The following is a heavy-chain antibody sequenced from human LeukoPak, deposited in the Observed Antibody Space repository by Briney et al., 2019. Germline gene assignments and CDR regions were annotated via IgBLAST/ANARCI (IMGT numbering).Heavy chain of an antibody. J-gene: IGHJ4*02. CDR2: ISAYNGNT. D-gene: IGHD3-22*01. V-gene: IGHV1-18*01. CDR1: GYTFTSYG. CDR3: ARDLYNYYDSRCPGY. Sequence: ASVTVSCKASGYTFTSYGISWVRQAPGQGLEWMGWISAYNGNTNYAQKLQGRVTMTTDTSTSTAYMELRSLRSDDTAVYYCARDLYNYYDSRCPGYWGQGTLVTVSS.